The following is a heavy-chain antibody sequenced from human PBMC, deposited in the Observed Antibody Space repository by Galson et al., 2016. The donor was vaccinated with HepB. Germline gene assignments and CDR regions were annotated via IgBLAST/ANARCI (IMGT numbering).Heavy chain of an antibody. D-gene: IGHD3-22*01. V-gene: IGHV3-23*01. CDR2: ISGSGGST. CDR3: EKDGKDFPLRRIRTMIVVVLQH. CDR1: GFIFSSYA. Sequence: SLRLSCAASGFIFSSYAMSWVRQAPGKGLEWVSAISGSGGSTYYSDSVKGRFTISREHSNNALYLQMNSLRAEDTAVYYCEKDGKDFPLRRIRTMIVVVLQHWGQGTLVTVSS. J-gene: IGHJ4*02.